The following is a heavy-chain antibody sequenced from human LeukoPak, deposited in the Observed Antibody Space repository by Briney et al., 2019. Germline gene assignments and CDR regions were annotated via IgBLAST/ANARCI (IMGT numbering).Heavy chain of an antibody. D-gene: IGHD3-10*01. CDR1: GYTFTSYD. J-gene: IGHJ5*02. CDR2: MNPNSGNT. V-gene: IGHV1-8*01. CDR3: ASGSMVRGVNGFDP. Sequence: ASVKVSCKASGYTFTSYDINWVRQATGQGREWMGWMNPNSGNTGYARKFQGRVTMTRNTSISTAYMELSSLRSEDTAVYYCASGSMVRGVNGFDPWGQGTLVTVSS.